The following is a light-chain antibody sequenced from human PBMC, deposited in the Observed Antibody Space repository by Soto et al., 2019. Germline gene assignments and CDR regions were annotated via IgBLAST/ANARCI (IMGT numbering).Light chain of an antibody. CDR3: SSYTSSSTLV. CDR1: SSDVGGYNY. Sequence: QSALTQPASVSVSPGQSITISCTGTSSDVGGYNYVSLYQQHPGKAPKLMIYEVSNRPSRVSNRFSGSKSGNTASLTISGLQAEDEADYYCSSYTSSSTLVFGTGTNVTVL. J-gene: IGLJ1*01. CDR2: EVS. V-gene: IGLV2-14*01.